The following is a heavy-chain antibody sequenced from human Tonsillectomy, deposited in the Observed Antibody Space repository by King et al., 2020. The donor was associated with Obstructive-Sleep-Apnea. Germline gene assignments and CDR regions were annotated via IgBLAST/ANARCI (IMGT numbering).Heavy chain of an antibody. CDR3: AKDCRESRCYSGY. V-gene: IGHV3-30*02. D-gene: IGHD1-26*01. CDR1: GFTFSTYG. Sequence: VQLVESGGGVVQPGGSLRLSCSSSGFTFSTYGMYWVRQAPGKGLEWVTFIWYDGSNKYYADSVKGRFTVSRDNSKNTLYLQMNSLRVDDTAVYYCAKDCRESRCYSGYWGQGTLVTVSS. CDR2: IWYDGSNK. J-gene: IGHJ4*02.